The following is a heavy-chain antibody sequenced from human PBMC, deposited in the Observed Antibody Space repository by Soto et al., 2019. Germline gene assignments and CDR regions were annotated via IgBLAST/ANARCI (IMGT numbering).Heavy chain of an antibody. Sequence: GGSLRLSCAASGFTFSTYAMSWVRQAPGKGLEWVSGISGSGDSAYYADSVKGRFTISRDNSKNTLYLQMNSLRAEDTAVYYCAKNYYFDYWRQGTLVTVSS. J-gene: IGHJ4*02. CDR3: AKNYYFDY. V-gene: IGHV3-23*01. CDR1: GFTFSTYA. CDR2: ISGSGDSA.